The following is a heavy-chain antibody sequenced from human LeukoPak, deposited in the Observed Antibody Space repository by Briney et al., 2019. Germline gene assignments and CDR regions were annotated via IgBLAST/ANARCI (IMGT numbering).Heavy chain of an antibody. CDR1: GGSISSSSYY. Sequence: SETLPLTCTVSGGSISSSSYYWGWIRQPPGKGLEWIGSIYYSGSTYYNPSLKSRVTISVDTSKNQFSLKLSSVTAADTAVYYCARQRGYGYPPYYFDYWGLGTLVTVSS. V-gene: IGHV4-39*01. CDR2: IYYSGST. D-gene: IGHD5-12*01. J-gene: IGHJ4*02. CDR3: ARQRGYGYPPYYFDY.